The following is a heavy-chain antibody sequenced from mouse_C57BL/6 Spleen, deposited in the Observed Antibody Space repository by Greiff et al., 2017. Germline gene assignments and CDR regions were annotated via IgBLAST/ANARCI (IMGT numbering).Heavy chain of an antibody. V-gene: IGHV3-6*01. CDR2: ISYDGSN. Sequence: ESGPGLVKPSQSLSLTCSVTGYSITSGYYWNWIRQFPGNKLEWMGYISYDGSNNYNPSLKNRISITRDTSKNQFFLKLNSVTTEDTATYYCARAYNYYGSSPPFAYWGQGTLVTVSA. CDR3: ARAYNYYGSSPPFAY. J-gene: IGHJ3*01. D-gene: IGHD1-1*01. CDR1: GYSITSGYY.